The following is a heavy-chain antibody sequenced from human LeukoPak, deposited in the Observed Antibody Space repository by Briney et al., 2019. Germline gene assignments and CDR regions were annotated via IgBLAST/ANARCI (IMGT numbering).Heavy chain of an antibody. CDR3: ARGVGALGGHAFDI. D-gene: IGHD3-10*01. CDR1: GFTFSSYG. V-gene: IGHV3-33*01. J-gene: IGHJ3*02. CDR2: IWYDGSNK. Sequence: GGSLRLSCAASGFTFSSYGMHWVRQAPGKGLEWVAVIWYDGSNKYYADSVKGRFSISRDNSKNTLYLQMSSLRAEDTAVYYCARGVGALGGHAFDIWGQGTMVTVSS.